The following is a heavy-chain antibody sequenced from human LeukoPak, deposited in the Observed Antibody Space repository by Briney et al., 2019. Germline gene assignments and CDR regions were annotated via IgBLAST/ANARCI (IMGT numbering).Heavy chain of an antibody. Sequence: NPGGSLRLSCAASGFTFSCYNMNWVRQTSGKGLEWVSSISGSSAYIYYADSVKGRFTISRDNAKNSLYLQMNSLRAEDTAVYYCAREMAIAATGSPYGYWGQGTLVTVSS. D-gene: IGHD6-13*01. J-gene: IGHJ4*02. CDR2: ISGSSAYI. V-gene: IGHV3-21*01. CDR1: GFTFSCYN. CDR3: AREMAIAATGSPYGY.